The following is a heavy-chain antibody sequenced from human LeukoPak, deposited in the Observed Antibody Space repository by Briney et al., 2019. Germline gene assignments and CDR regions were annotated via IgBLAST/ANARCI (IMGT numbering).Heavy chain of an antibody. D-gene: IGHD6-13*01. CDR1: GGSFSSYY. CDR3: ARSRPTGSWHGAFVDY. CDR2: INHSGST. Sequence: PSETLSLTCAVYGGSFSSYYWSWIRQPPGKGLEWIGEINHSGSTNYNPSLKSRVTISVDTSKNQFSLKLSSVTAADTAVYYCARSRPTGSWHGAFVDYWGQGTLVTVSS. V-gene: IGHV4-34*01. J-gene: IGHJ4*02.